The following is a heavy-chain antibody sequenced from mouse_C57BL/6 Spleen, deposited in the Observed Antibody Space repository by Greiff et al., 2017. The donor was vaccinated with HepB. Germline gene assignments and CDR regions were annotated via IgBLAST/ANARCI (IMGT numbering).Heavy chain of an antibody. D-gene: IGHD1-1*01. CDR2: IHPNSGST. Sequence: QVQLQQPGAELVKPGASVKLSCKASGYTFTSYWMHWVKQRPGQGLEWIGMIHPNSGSTNYNEKFKSKATLTVDKSSSTAYMQLSSLTSEDSAVYYCARGGPNYGSSQGYFDVWGTGTTVTVSS. V-gene: IGHV1-64*01. CDR3: ARGGPNYGSSQGYFDV. J-gene: IGHJ1*03. CDR1: GYTFTSYW.